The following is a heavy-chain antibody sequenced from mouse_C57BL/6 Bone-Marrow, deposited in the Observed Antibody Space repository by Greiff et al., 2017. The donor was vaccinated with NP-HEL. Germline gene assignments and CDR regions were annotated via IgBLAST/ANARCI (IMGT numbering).Heavy chain of an antibody. V-gene: IGHV1-69*01. CDR3: ANYYGSSPYWYFDV. J-gene: IGHJ1*03. Sequence: QVQLQQPGAELVMPGASVKLSCKASGYTFTSYWMHWVKQRPGQGLEWIGEIDPSDSYTNYNQKFKGKSTLTVDKSSSTAYMQLSSLTSEDSAVYYCANYYGSSPYWYFDVWGTGTTVTVSS. CDR1: GYTFTSYW. CDR2: IDPSDSYT. D-gene: IGHD1-1*01.